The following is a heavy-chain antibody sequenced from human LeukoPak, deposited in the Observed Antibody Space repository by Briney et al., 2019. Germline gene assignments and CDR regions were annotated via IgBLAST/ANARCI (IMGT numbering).Heavy chain of an antibody. CDR2: INPNSGGT. J-gene: IGHJ4*02. D-gene: IGHD5-18*01. Sequence: ASVKVSCKASGYTFTGYYMHWVRQAPGQGLEWMGWINPNSGGTNYAQKFQGRVTMARDTSISTAYMELSRLRSDDAAVYYCARDDNTAMVIDYWGQGTLVTVSS. CDR3: ARDDNTAMVIDY. V-gene: IGHV1-2*02. CDR1: GYTFTGYY.